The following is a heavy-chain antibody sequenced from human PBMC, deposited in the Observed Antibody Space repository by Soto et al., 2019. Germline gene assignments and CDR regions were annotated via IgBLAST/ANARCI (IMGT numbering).Heavy chain of an antibody. CDR3: ARDRTEAAAGYYY. D-gene: IGHD6-13*01. CDR1: GGTFSSYA. J-gene: IGHJ4*02. Sequence: SVKVSCKASGGTFSSYAISWVRQAPGKGLEWMGGIIPIFGTANYAQKFQGRVTITADESTSTAYMELSSLRSEDTAVYYCARDRTEAAAGYYYWGQGTLVTVSS. V-gene: IGHV1-69*13. CDR2: IIPIFGTA.